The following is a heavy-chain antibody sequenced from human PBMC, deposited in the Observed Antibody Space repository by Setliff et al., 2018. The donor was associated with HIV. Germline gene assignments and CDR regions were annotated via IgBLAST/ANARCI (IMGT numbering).Heavy chain of an antibody. V-gene: IGHV1-58*01. CDR2: IVVGSGKT. D-gene: IGHD6-19*01. CDR1: GFTFTGSA. CDR3: VADGHGSGWRSDY. J-gene: IGHJ4*02. Sequence: SVKVSCKASGFTFTGSAVQWMRQARGQRPEWIGWIVVGSGKTEYAQKFQERVTITRDMSTSTAYMELRSLRYDDAAVYYCVADGHGSGWRSDYWGQGTLVTVSS.